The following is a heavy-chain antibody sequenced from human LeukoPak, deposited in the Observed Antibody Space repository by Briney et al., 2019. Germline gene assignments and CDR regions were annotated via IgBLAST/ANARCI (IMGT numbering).Heavy chain of an antibody. CDR1: GFTFSNYW. CDR2: INQDGSEE. V-gene: IGHV3-7*01. CDR3: VRDGGVSGYDLLDY. Sequence: GGSLRLSCVASGFTFSNYWMTWVRQAPGKGLEWVAHINQDGSEEHYMDSAKARFTISRDNAKNSLSLQMNSLRAEDTAVYYCVRDGGVSGYDLLDYWGQGTLVTVSS. D-gene: IGHD5-12*01. J-gene: IGHJ4*02.